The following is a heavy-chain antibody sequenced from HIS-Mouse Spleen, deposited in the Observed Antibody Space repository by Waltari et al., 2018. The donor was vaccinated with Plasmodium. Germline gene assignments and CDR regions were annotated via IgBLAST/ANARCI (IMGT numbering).Heavy chain of an antibody. CDR1: GFTFSSYP. CDR3: ARARYSGSYYGYFQH. Sequence: QVQLVESGGGVVQPGRSLRLSCAASGFTFSSYPMPWVRQAPGKGLGLVAVISKDGSNKYYADTVKGRFTISRDNSKNTLYLQMNSLRAEDTAVLHCARARYSGSYYGYFQHWGQGTLVTVSS. J-gene: IGHJ1*01. CDR2: ISKDGSNK. V-gene: IGHV3-30-3*01. D-gene: IGHD1-26*01.